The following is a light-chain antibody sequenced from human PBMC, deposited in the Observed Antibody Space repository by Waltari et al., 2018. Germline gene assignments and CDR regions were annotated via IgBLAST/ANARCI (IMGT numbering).Light chain of an antibody. J-gene: IGLJ2*01. CDR1: ISDVGGYNY. V-gene: IGLV2-14*01. CDR2: EVS. CDR3: SSYTSSSTLV. Sequence: QSALTQPASVSGSPGQSITLSCTGTISDVGGYNYVSWYQQHPGKTPKLMIYEVSNRPSGVSNRFSGSKSGNTASLTISGLQAEDEADYYCSSYTSSSTLVFGGGTKLTVL.